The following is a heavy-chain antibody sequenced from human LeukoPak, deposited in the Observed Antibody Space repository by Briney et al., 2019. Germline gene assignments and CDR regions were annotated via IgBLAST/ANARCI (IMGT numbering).Heavy chain of an antibody. CDR2: IYYSGST. Sequence: SETLSLTCTVSGCSISSYHWSWIRQPPGKGLEWIGYIYYSGSTNYNPSLMSRGTISVDKTTNHFSLMLSTVPAADTAADYCWRDHWGTLPWGQGNPGTLSS. CDR3: WRDHWGTLP. D-gene: IGHD3-16*01. CDR1: GCSISSYH. V-gene: IGHV4-59*01. J-gene: IGHJ6*01.